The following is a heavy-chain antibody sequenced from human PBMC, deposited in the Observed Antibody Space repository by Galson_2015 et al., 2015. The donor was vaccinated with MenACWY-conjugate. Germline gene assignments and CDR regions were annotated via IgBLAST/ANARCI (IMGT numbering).Heavy chain of an antibody. CDR3: ARVRASGGVYFDY. CDR2: IKQDGSEK. D-gene: IGHD3-16*01. CDR1: GSTFGDYW. V-gene: IGHV3-7*03. J-gene: IGHJ4*02. Sequence: SLRLSCAASGSTFGDYWMSWVRQAPGRGLEWEANIKQDGSEKYYVVSVRGRFTISRDNAKNSLYLQMNNLRPEDTAVYYCARVRASGGVYFDYWGQGTLVTVSS.